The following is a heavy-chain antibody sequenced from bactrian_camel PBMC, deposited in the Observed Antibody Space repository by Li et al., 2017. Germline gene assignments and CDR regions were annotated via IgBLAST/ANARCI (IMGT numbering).Heavy chain of an antibody. CDR2: IDRNGIP. CDR3: AASGGGYCATYHPSQIFRY. J-gene: IGHJ6*01. D-gene: IGHD2*01. Sequence: HVQLVESGGGSVQTGGSLTLSCAGSGRTYFNWCMGWFRQAPGKEREGVASIDRNGIPSYADLAKGRFTISKDNGKNTLYLQMDSLKPEDTAMYYCAASGGGYCATYHPSQIFRYWGQGTQVTVS. V-gene: IGHV3S55*01. CDR1: GRTYFNWC.